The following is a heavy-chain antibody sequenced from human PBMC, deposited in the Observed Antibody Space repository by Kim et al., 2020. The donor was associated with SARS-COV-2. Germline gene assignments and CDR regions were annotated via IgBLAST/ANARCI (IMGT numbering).Heavy chain of an antibody. V-gene: IGHV1-46*01. CDR1: GYTFTKFH. CDR2: ISPSGDHT. D-gene: IGHD1-26*01. J-gene: IGHJ4*02. Sequence: ASVKVSCKASGYTFTKFHMHWVRQAPGQGLEWMGIISPSGDHTRFAQKFQGRVTLTRDTSTSTVSMDLSSLRSEDTATYYCAKDSGRFSGDYWGQGTLVT. CDR3: AKDSGRFSGDY.